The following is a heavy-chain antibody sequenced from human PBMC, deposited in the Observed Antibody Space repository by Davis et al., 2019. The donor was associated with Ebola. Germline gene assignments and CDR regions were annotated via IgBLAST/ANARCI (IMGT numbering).Heavy chain of an antibody. Sequence: AASVKVSCKASGGTFSSYAISWVRQAPGQGLEWTGGIIPIFGTASYAQKFQGRVTITADESTSTAYMELSSLRSENTAVYYCARENPKYYYDSTGYYNDAFDIWGQGTMVTVSS. CDR1: GGTFSSYA. CDR3: ARENPKYYYDSTGYYNDAFDI. D-gene: IGHD3-22*01. J-gene: IGHJ3*02. V-gene: IGHV1-69*13. CDR2: IIPIFGTA.